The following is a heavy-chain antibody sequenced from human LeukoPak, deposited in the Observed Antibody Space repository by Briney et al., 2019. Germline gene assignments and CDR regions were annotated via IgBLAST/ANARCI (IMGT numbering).Heavy chain of an antibody. V-gene: IGHV3-11*01. D-gene: IGHD2-21*01. CDR3: AKRGVVIRVILVGFHKEAYYFDS. J-gene: IGHJ4*02. CDR2: ISSSGSTI. CDR1: GFTFSDYY. Sequence: GGSLRLSCAASGFTFSDYYMSWIRQAPGKGLEWVSYISSSGSTIYYADSVKGRFTISRDNAKNSLYLQMNNLRAEDTAVYFCAKRGVVIRVILVGFHKEAYYFDSWGQGALVTVSS.